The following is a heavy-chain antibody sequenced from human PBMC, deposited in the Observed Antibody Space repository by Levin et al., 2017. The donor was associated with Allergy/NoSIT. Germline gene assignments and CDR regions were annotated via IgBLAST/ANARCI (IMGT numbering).Heavy chain of an antibody. CDR3: AREILGYCTGGVCQYYFDY. V-gene: IGHV1-69*13. D-gene: IGHD2-8*02. CDR1: GGTFSSYA. CDR2: IIPIFGTA. Sequence: SVKVSCKASGGTFSSYAISWVRQAPGQGLEWMGGIIPIFGTANYAQKFQGRVTITADESTSTAYMELSSLRSEDTAVYYCAREILGYCTGGVCQYYFDYWGQGTLVTVSS. J-gene: IGHJ4*02.